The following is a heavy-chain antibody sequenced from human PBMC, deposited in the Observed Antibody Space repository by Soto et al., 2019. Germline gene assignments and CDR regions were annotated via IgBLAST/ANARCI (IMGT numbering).Heavy chain of an antibody. CDR3: ARDSGGRPLDY. CDR2: TKEDGSEQ. J-gene: IGHJ4*02. Sequence: EVQLVESGGGLVQPGGSLRLSCAASGFTFSTYWMGWVRQAPGKGLEWVANTKEDGSEQYYVDSVKGRFTISRDNAKHSLYLQMNSLRAEDTAVYYCARDSGGRPLDYWGQGTLVTVSS. CDR1: GFTFSTYW. V-gene: IGHV3-7*01. D-gene: IGHD1-26*01.